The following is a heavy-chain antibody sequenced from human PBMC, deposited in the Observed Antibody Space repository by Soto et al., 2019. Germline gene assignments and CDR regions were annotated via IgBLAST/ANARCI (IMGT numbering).Heavy chain of an antibody. V-gene: IGHV1-46*01. CDR3: ARGDGRGSSGFYYYYGMDV. CDR1: GYTFTNYY. Sequence: QVQLVQSGAEVKKPGASVKVSCKASGYTFTNYYIHWVRQAPRQALEWMGIINPSGGSTSYAQKSQGRVTMTSDTSTSTVYMELSSLRSEDTAVYYCARGDGRGSSGFYYYYGMDVWGHGTTVTVSS. D-gene: IGHD6-25*01. CDR2: INPSGGST. J-gene: IGHJ6*02.